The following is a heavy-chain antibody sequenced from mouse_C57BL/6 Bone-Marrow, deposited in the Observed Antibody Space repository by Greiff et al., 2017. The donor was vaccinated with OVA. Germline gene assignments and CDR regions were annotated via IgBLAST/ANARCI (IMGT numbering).Heavy chain of an antibody. CDR1: GYTFTSYW. Sequence: QVQLQQPGAELVKPGASVKLSCKASGYTFTSYWMQWVKQRPGQGLEWIGEIDPSDSNTTYNQKFKGKATLTVDTSSSPASMQLISPTSEDTAVYYCARVAYYAGSSSYCDYWGQGTTLTVSS. CDR3: ARVAYYAGSSSYCDY. J-gene: IGHJ2*01. V-gene: IGHV1-50*01. CDR2: IDPSDSNT. D-gene: IGHD1-1*01.